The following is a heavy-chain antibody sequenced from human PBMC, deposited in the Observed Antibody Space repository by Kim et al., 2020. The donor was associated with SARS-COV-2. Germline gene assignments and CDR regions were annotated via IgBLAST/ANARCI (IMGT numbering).Heavy chain of an antibody. J-gene: IGHJ4*02. D-gene: IGHD6-19*01. CDR3: ARGPDGFQWLVSYYFDY. CDR2: ISYDGSNK. CDR1: GFTFSSYA. V-gene: IGHV3-30*04. Sequence: GGSLRLSCAASGFTFSSYAMHWVRQAPGKGLEWVAVISYDGSNKYYADSVKGRFTISRDNSKNTLYLQMNSLRAEDTAVYYCARGPDGFQWLVSYYFDYWGQGTLVTVSS.